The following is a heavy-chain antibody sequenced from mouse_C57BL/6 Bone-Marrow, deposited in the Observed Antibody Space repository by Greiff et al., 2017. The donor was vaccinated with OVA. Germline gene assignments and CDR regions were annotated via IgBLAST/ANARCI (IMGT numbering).Heavy chain of an antibody. CDR1: GFTFSDYG. V-gene: IGHV5-17*03. Sequence: EVQLVESGGGLVKPGGSLKLSCAASGFTFSDYGMHWVRQAPEKGLEWVAYISSGSSTIYYPDNVKGRFTIARDNAKNNLYLQMSHLKSEDTAMYDCARAGGFIYDGYYAFAYWGQGTLVTVSA. D-gene: IGHD2-3*01. J-gene: IGHJ3*01. CDR2: ISSGSSTI. CDR3: ARAGGFIYDGYYAFAY.